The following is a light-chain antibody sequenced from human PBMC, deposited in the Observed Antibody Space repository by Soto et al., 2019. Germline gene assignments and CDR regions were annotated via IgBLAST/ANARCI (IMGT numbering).Light chain of an antibody. J-gene: IGKJ4*01. CDR1: QNISSH. CDR2: DAS. CDR3: QQYGSSPLT. V-gene: IGKV3-20*01. Sequence: EIVLTQSPATLSLSPGESAALSCRASQNISSHLAWYQQKPGQGPRLLIYDASNRATGIPARFSGSGSGADFTVTISRLEPEDFAVYYCQQYGSSPLTFGGGTKVDIK.